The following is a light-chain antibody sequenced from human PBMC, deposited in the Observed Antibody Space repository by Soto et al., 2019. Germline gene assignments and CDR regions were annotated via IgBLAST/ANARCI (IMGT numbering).Light chain of an antibody. CDR1: SSDVGGYKY. V-gene: IGLV2-11*01. CDR2: DVT. CDR3: CSYAGSYTHVV. Sequence: QSALTQPRSVSGSPGQSVTMSCTGTSSDVGGYKYVSWYQQHPGKAPKLMIYDVTKRPSGVPDRFSGSKSGNTASLTISGLQAEDEADYYCCSYAGSYTHVVFGGGTKVTVL. J-gene: IGLJ2*01.